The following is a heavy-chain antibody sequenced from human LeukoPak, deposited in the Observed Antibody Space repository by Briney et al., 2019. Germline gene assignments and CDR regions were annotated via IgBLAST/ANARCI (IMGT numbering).Heavy chain of an antibody. J-gene: IGHJ4*02. V-gene: IGHV3-7*01. Sequence: GGSLRLSCAASGFTFSNYWVSWVRQAPGKGLEWVANIRPDGGERNYVDSVKDRFTISRDNGKNSLYLQMHSLRAEDTAVYYCARDVVGALDYWGQGTLVTVSS. CDR3: ARDVVGALDY. D-gene: IGHD1-26*01. CDR1: GFTFSNYW. CDR2: IRPDGGER.